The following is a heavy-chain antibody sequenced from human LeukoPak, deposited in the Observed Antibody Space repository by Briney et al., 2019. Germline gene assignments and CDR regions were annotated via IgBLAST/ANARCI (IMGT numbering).Heavy chain of an antibody. CDR1: GFTFSSYG. J-gene: IGHJ5*02. D-gene: IGHD3-10*01. CDR2: ISYDGGNK. Sequence: PGRSLRLSCAASGFTFSSYGMHWVRQAPGKGLEWVAVISYDGGNKYYADSVKGRFTISRDNSKNTLYLQMNSLRAEDTAVYYCAKDSETLWFGELLRGRNWFDPWGQGTLVTVSS. V-gene: IGHV3-30*18. CDR3: AKDSETLWFGELLRGRNWFDP.